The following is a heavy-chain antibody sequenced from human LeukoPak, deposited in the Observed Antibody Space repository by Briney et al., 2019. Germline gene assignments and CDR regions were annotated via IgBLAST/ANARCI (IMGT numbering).Heavy chain of an antibody. Sequence: GGSLRLSCAASGFTFGRYSMNWVRQAPGKGLEWVSSISSSSYIYYADSVKGRFTISRDNAKNSLYLQMNSLRAEDTAVYYCARVAGEGSLDYWGQGTLVTVSS. J-gene: IGHJ4*02. D-gene: IGHD3-16*01. CDR2: ISSSSYI. V-gene: IGHV3-21*01. CDR3: ARVAGEGSLDY. CDR1: GFTFGRYS.